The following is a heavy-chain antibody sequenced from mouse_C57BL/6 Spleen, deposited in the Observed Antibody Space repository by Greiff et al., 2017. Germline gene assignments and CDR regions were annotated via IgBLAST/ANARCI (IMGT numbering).Heavy chain of an antibody. CDR1: GYTFTSYW. J-gene: IGHJ2*01. D-gene: IGHD1-1*01. Sequence: VKLQQPGAELVKPGASVKMSCKASGYTFTSYWITWVKQRPGQGLEWIGDIYPGSGSTNYNEKFKSKATLTVDTSSSTAYMQLSSLTSEDSAVYYCARWHYYGSSYGYWGQGTTLTVSS. CDR2: IYPGSGST. CDR3: ARWHYYGSSYGY. V-gene: IGHV1-55*01.